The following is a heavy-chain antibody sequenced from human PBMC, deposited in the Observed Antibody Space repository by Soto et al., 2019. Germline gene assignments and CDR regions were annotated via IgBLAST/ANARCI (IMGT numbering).Heavy chain of an antibody. CDR2: IWSVGSNK. J-gene: IGHJ6*02. CDR3: AKELSCPQLGHYYCGMQH. CDR1: GFTFSSYG. V-gene: IGHV3-33*03. D-gene: IGHD6-13*01. Sequence: GGSLSLSCAASGFTFSSYGMHWVLQAPGKGREWVEVIWSVGSNKYYADSLQRPFTIPRDNSNNTLYLQMNSLRDEDTAVYYCAKELSCPQLGHYYCGMQHLGQETTVTVSS.